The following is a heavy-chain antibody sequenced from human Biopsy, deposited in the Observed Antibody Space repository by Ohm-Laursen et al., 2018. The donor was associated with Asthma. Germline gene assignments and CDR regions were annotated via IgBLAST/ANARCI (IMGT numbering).Heavy chain of an antibody. CDR3: ARESGQDSGGTGAFDR. CDR2: ISSDGHNK. D-gene: IGHD4-23*01. Sequence: SLRLSCAASGFVFSQSGMHWVRQAPGKGLEWVALISSDGHNKYYKDSVKGRFTISRDNSKLRLYLEINSLRVEDSAVNYCARESGQDSGGTGAFDRWGQGIMVAVSS. CDR1: GFVFSQSG. V-gene: IGHV3-30*03. J-gene: IGHJ3*02.